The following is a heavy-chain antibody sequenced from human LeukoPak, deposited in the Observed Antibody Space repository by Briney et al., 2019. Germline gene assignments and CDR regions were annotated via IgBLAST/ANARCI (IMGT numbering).Heavy chain of an antibody. Sequence: PSETLSLTCTVSGGSMSNYYWNWIRQAPGKGLEWIGYIYYIGSTNYNPSLKSRVTISVDTSKNQFSLNLSSVTAADTALYYCATSGGSGYFIYWGQGTLVTVSS. CDR3: ATSGGSGYFIY. J-gene: IGHJ4*02. D-gene: IGHD3-3*01. CDR2: IYYIGST. V-gene: IGHV4-59*08. CDR1: GGSMSNYY.